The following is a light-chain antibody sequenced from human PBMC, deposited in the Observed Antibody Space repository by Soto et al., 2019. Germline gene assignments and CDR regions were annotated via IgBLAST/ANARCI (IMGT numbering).Light chain of an antibody. J-gene: IGLJ1*01. CDR1: SSDVGSYNL. CDR3: CSYAGSNNYV. V-gene: IGLV2-23*01. CDR2: EGS. Sequence: QSALTQPASVSGSPGQSITISCTGTSSDVGSYNLVSWYQQHPGKAPKLMIYEGSKRPSGVSNRFSGSKSGNTASLTISGLQAEDEAVYYCCSYAGSNNYVFGTGTKVTVL.